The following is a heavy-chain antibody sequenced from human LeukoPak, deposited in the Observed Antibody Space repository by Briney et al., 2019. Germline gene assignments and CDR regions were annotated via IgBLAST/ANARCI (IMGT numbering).Heavy chain of an antibody. D-gene: IGHD2-15*01. CDR1: GYTFTGYY. CDR2: ISANNGDT. Sequence: GASVKVSCKASGYTFTGYYMHWVRQAPGQGLEWMGWISANNGDTNSAQKFQDRVTMTTDTSTSTAYMELRNLRSDDTAVYYCARDFFHGHCAGLSCFLLDYWGQGSLVTVSS. CDR3: ARDFFHGHCAGLSCFLLDY. V-gene: IGHV1-18*04. J-gene: IGHJ4*02.